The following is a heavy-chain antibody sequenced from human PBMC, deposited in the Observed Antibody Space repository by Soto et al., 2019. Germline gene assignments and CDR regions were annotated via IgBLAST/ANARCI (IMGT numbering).Heavy chain of an antibody. D-gene: IGHD3-22*01. CDR1: GFTFTTYA. J-gene: IGHJ4*02. V-gene: IGHV3-23*01. CDR2: ISGSGGST. Sequence: PWGSLRLSCAASGFTFTTYAMSWVRHDPGKGLEWVSAISGSGGSTYYADSVKGRFTISRDNAKNTLDLQMNSLRAEDTAVYYCAKGGYYDSSGYYHFDYWGQGTLVTVSS. CDR3: AKGGYYDSSGYYHFDY.